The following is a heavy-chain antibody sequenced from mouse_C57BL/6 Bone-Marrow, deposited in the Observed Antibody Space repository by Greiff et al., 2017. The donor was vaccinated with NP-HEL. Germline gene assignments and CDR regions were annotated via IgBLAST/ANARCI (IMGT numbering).Heavy chain of an antibody. CDR3: ARSKGYDGSWFAY. J-gene: IGHJ3*01. D-gene: IGHD2-2*01. Sequence: QVQLQQPGAELVKPGASVKLSCKASGYTFTSYWMHWVKQRPGQGLEWIGMIHPNSGSTNYNEKFKSKATLTVDKSSSTAYMQLSSLTSEDSAVYYCARSKGYDGSWFAYWGQGTLVTVSA. CDR1: GYTFTSYW. V-gene: IGHV1-64*01. CDR2: IHPNSGST.